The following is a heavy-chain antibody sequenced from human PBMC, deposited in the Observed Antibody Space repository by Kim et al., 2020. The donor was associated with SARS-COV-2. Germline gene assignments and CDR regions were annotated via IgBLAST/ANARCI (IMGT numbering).Heavy chain of an antibody. D-gene: IGHD1-1*01. CDR1: GFTFSSYS. CDR2: ISSSSSTI. J-gene: IGHJ6*02. V-gene: IGHV3-48*02. CDR3: AREGAGPNYYYYGMDV. Sequence: GGSLRLSCAASGFTFSSYSMNWVRQAPGKGLEWVSYISSSSSTIYYADSVKGRFTISRDNAKNSLYLQMNSLRDEDTAVYYCAREGAGPNYYYYGMDVWGQGTTVTVSS.